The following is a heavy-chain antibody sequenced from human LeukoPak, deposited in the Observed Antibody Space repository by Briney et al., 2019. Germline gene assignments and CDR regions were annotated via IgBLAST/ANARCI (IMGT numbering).Heavy chain of an antibody. CDR1: GDFISGYY. D-gene: IGHD3-22*01. Sequence: SETLSLTCTVSGDFISGYYWSWIRQPPGKGLEWIGYVYGSGSTRYHFSLKSRVTISADTSKTQYSLKLSSVTTADTAVYYCARQRYYDSSGLFVDYWGQGTLVTVSS. CDR3: ARQRYYDSSGLFVDY. CDR2: VYGSGST. V-gene: IGHV4-59*01. J-gene: IGHJ4*02.